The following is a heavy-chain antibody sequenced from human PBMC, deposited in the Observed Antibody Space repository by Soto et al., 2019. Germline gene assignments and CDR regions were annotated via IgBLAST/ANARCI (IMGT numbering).Heavy chain of an antibody. V-gene: IGHV4-34*01. D-gene: IGHD6-13*01. Sequence: KASETLSLTCAVYGGSFSGYYWSWIRQPPGKGLEWIGEINHSGSTNYNPSLKSRVTISVDTSKNQFSLKLSSVTAADTAVYYCARGRVRRKGIAAAGTLSKPYKNWFDPWGQGTLVTVSS. CDR2: INHSGST. J-gene: IGHJ5*02. CDR1: GGSFSGYY. CDR3: ARGRVRRKGIAAAGTLSKPYKNWFDP.